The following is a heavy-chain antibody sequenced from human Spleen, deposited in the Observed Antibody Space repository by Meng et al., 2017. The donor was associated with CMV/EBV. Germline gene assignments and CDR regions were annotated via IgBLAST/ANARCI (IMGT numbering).Heavy chain of an antibody. V-gene: IGHV1-2*06. D-gene: IGHD2-15*01. CDR1: GYPFTGYY. CDR2: INPNSGGT. Sequence: KAAGYPFTGYYMHWVRQAPGQGLEWMGRINPNSGGTDYAQKFQGRVTMTRDTSISTAYMELSRLRSDDTAVYYCARLVVVAASCFDYWGQGTLVTVSS. J-gene: IGHJ4*02. CDR3: ARLVVVAASCFDY.